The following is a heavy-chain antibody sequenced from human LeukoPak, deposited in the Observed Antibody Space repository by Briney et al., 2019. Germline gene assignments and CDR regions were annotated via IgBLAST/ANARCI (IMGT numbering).Heavy chain of an antibody. CDR1: GYTFTSYA. Sequence: ASVKVSCKASGYTFTSYAMHWVRQAPGQRLEWMGWINAGNGNTKYSQKFQGRVTITRDTSASTAYMELSSLRSEDTAVYYCARDLAFIAVAGTYYYYYGMDVWGQGTTVTVSS. CDR2: INAGNGNT. V-gene: IGHV1-3*01. J-gene: IGHJ6*02. D-gene: IGHD6-19*01. CDR3: ARDLAFIAVAGTYYYYYGMDV.